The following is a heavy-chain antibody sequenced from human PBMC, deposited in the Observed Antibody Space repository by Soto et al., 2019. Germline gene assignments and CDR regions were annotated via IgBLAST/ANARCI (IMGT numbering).Heavy chain of an antibody. Sequence: PSETLSLTCTVSGGSISDYYWSWIRQPPGKGLEWIGYVYYTGSTNYNPSLKSRVTISVDTSKNQFSLKLISVTAADTAVYFCARYYCTSTTCYFFDYWGQGTLVTVSS. CDR2: VYYTGST. CDR3: ARYYCTSTTCYFFDY. D-gene: IGHD2-2*01. V-gene: IGHV4-59*01. J-gene: IGHJ4*02. CDR1: GGSISDYY.